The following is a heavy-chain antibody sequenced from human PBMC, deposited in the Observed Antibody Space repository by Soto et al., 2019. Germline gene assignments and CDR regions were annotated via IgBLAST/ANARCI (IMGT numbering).Heavy chain of an antibody. V-gene: IGHV3-48*01. CDR3: AISYYDSSGYYHYYYYGMDV. CDR2: ISSSSSTI. Sequence: GGSLRLSCAASGFTFSSYSMNWVRQAPGKGLEWVSYISSSSSTIYYADSVKGRFTISRDNSKNTLYLQMNSLRAEDTAVYYCAISYYDSSGYYHYYYYGMDVWGQGTTVTVSS. J-gene: IGHJ6*02. CDR1: GFTFSSYS. D-gene: IGHD3-22*01.